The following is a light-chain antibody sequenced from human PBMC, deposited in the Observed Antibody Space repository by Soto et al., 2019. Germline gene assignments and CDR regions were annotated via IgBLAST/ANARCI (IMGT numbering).Light chain of an antibody. J-gene: IGKJ1*01. CDR2: AAS. CDR1: QGIGNG. V-gene: IGKV1-17*01. CDR3: LHHNSFARS. Sequence: DIQMTKSPSSLSASVGDRVTITVRASQGIGNGLGWFQQKPGRAPKRLMYAASSLESGVPQRFSGSGSGTEFTLTISSLQSEDFATYYCLHHNSFARSFGQGTKVEIK.